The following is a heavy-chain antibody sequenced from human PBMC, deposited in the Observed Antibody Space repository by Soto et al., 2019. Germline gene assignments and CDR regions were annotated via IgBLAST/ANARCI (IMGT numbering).Heavy chain of an antibody. D-gene: IGHD6-6*01. V-gene: IGHV3-30*03. J-gene: IGHJ4*02. CDR3: ARGTIVARQHLDY. CDR1: GFTFSSYA. CDR2: ISIRGGDE. Sequence: QVQLVESGGGVFQPGKSLRLSCAASGFTFSSYAMHWARQAPGKGLEWVTVISIRGGDEYYAESVRGRFTISRDDSKNTLYLQIDSLRVEDTAVYYCARGTIVARQHLDYWGQGTLVTVSS.